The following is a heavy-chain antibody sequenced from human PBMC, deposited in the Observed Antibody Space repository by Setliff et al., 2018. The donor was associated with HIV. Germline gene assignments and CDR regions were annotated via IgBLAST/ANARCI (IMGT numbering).Heavy chain of an antibody. Sequence: TLSLTCTVSGGSISSSSYYWGWIRQPPGKGLEWIGSIYYSGSTYYNPSLKSRLTISLDTSKNQFSLHLTSVTAADTAVYYCARDTYDSRGYFFGYWGQGTLVTVSS. CDR1: GGSISSSSYY. D-gene: IGHD3-22*01. CDR3: ARDTYDSRGYFFGY. J-gene: IGHJ4*02. V-gene: IGHV4-39*07. CDR2: IYYSGST.